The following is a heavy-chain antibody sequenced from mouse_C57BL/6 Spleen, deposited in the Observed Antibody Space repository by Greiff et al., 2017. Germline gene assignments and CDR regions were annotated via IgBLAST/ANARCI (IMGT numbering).Heavy chain of an antibody. CDR2: INPNNGGT. D-gene: IGHD4-1*01. J-gene: IGHJ4*01. V-gene: IGHV1-22*01. Sequence: EVKLMESGPELVKPGASVKMSCKASGYTFTDYNMHWVKQSHGKSIEWIGYINPNNGGTSYNQKFKGKATLTVNKSSSTAYMELRSLTSEDSAVYYCAGTLYYAMDYWGQGTSVTVSS. CDR3: AGTLYYAMDY. CDR1: GYTFTDYN.